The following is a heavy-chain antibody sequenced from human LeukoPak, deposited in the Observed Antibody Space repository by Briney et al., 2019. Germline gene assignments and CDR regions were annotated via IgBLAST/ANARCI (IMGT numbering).Heavy chain of an antibody. CDR2: IKQDGSEK. J-gene: IGHJ3*02. D-gene: IGHD5-24*01. CDR1: GFTLSSYG. V-gene: IGHV3-7*01. CDR3: AREKQATDAFDI. Sequence: PGGSLRLSCAASGFTLSSYGMSWVRQAPGKGLEWVANIKQDGSEKYYVDSVKGRFTISRDNAKNSLYLQMNSLRAEDTAVYYCAREKQATDAFDIWGQGTMVTVSS.